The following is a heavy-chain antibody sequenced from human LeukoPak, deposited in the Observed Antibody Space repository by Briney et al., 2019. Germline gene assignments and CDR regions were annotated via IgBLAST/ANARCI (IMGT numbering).Heavy chain of an antibody. Sequence: SETLSLTCAVYGGSFSGYYWSWIRQPPGKGLEWIGEINHSGSTNYNPSLKSRVTISVDTSKNQFSLKLSSVTAADTAVYYCARGRVAVAGRFDYWGQGTLVTVSP. CDR3: ARGRVAVAGRFDY. J-gene: IGHJ4*02. CDR2: INHSGST. D-gene: IGHD6-19*01. V-gene: IGHV4-34*01. CDR1: GGSFSGYY.